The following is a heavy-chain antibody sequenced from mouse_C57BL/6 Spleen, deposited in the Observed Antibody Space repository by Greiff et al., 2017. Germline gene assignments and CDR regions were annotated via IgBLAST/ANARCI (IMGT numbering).Heavy chain of an antibody. V-gene: IGHV6-3*01. CDR1: GFTFSNYW. J-gene: IGHJ4*01. D-gene: IGHD3-3*01. CDR2: IRLKSDNYAT. CDR3: TGGDWYYAMDY. Sequence: EVKLVESGGGLVQPGGSMKLSCVASGFTFSNYWMNWVRQSPEKGLEWVAQIRLKSDNYATHYAESVKGRFTISRDDSKSSVYLQMNNLRAEDTGIYYCTGGDWYYAMDYWGQGTSVTVSS.